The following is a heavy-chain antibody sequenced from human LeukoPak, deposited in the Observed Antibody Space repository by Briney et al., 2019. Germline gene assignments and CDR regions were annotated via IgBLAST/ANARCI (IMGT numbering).Heavy chain of an antibody. CDR3: ANIVGIVVAGEDGMDV. CDR2: INDIGNS. CDR1: GESFSDYY. Sequence: PSEPLSLTCAVYGESFSDYYWTWIRQPPGKGREWIGEINDIGNSNYNPSLKSRVTISVDTSKSQFSLKLDSLTAADTAVYYCANIVGIVVAGEDGMDVWGQGTTVTVSS. D-gene: IGHD2-21*01. J-gene: IGHJ6*02. V-gene: IGHV4-34*01.